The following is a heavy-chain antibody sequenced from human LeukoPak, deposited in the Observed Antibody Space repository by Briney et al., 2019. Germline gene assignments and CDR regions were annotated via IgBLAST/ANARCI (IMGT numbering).Heavy chain of an antibody. D-gene: IGHD3-10*01. Sequence: GGSLRLSCAASGFTVRSNYMSWVRQAPGKGLEWVSVIYSGGSTYYADSVKGRFTISRDNSKNTLYLQMDSLRAEDTAVYYCARETDPADPGYFDYWGRGTLVTVSS. J-gene: IGHJ4*02. CDR3: ARETDPADPGYFDY. CDR1: GFTVRSNY. CDR2: IYSGGST. V-gene: IGHV3-66*02.